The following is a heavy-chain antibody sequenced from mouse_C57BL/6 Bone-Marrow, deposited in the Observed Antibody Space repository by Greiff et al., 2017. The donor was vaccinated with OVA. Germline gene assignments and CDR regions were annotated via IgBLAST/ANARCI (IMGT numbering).Heavy chain of an antibody. D-gene: IGHD1-1*01. J-gene: IGHJ4*01. CDR2: ISDGGSYT. CDR1: GFTFSSYA. CDR3: AREGYYGSKDDYAMDY. V-gene: IGHV5-4*01. Sequence: EVQRVESGGGLVKPGGSLKLSCAASGFTFSSYAMSWVRQTPEKRLEWVATISDGGSYTYYPDNVKGRFTISRDNAKNNLYLQMSHLKSEDTAMYCCAREGYYGSKDDYAMDYWGQGTSVTVSS.